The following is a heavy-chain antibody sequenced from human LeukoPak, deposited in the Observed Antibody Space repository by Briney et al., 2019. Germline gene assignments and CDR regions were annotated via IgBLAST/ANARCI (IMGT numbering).Heavy chain of an antibody. Sequence: ASVTVSCKASGYAFTINCMHWVRHAPGPGLEWMGIINPSRGSPNYAQKFQGRIIVTRDTSTSTVYMELSSLRSEDTAVYYCAREVRTGVGATDSWGRGPLVSVSS. J-gene: IGHJ4*02. CDR2: INPSRGSP. CDR1: GYAFTINC. D-gene: IGHD1-26*01. V-gene: IGHV1-46*01. CDR3: AREVRTGVGATDS.